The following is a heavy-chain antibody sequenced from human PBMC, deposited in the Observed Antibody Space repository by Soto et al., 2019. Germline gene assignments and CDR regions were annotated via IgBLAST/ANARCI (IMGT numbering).Heavy chain of an antibody. CDR3: AIPLARTTPFDY. CDR2: IDPSGSYI. V-gene: IGHV5-10-1*01. J-gene: IGHJ4*02. D-gene: IGHD1-7*01. Sequence: VESLKSSSQASGYTFTNYYIAWVRQVPGKGLEWMGRIDPSGSYIKYSPSFEGHVTMSVDKSISTAFLQWSRLEASDTAMYFCAIPLARTTPFDYWGQGSLVTVSS. CDR1: GYTFTNYY.